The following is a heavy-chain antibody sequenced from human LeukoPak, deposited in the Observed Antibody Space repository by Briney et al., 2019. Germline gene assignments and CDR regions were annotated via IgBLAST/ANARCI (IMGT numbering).Heavy chain of an antibody. Sequence: EGSLRLSCVVSGFPFSNSWMYWVRQAPGKGLEGVANIKKDGSGISYVDSVKGRFIISRDNTRNSLYLQMNSLTVEDTAVYFCAGGNAMDVWGKGTAVTVPS. CDR1: GFPFSNSW. J-gene: IGHJ6*04. CDR2: IKKDGSGI. CDR3: AGGNAMDV. V-gene: IGHV3-7*03.